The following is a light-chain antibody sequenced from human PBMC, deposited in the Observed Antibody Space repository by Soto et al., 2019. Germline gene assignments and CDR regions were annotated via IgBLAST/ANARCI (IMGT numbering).Light chain of an antibody. V-gene: IGKV3-15*01. J-gene: IGKJ1*01. Sequence: EIVMTQSPDTLSVSPGERATLSCRASQSVSTNLAWYQQKPGQAPRLLLYGASTRATGIPARFSGSGSGTEFTLTIRSLQSEDFAVYYCQQYSDWLRPFGQGAKVEIQ. CDR3: QQYSDWLRP. CDR1: QSVSTN. CDR2: GAS.